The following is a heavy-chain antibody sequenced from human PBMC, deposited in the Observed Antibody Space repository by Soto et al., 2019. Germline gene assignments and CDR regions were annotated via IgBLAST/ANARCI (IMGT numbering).Heavy chain of an antibody. CDR3: VVDTSGLLDY. V-gene: IGHV3-33*03. CDR1: GFTFSSYG. Sequence: QVHLVESGGGVVQPGRSLRLSYAASGFTFSSYGMHWVRQAPGKGLEWVAVIWYDGNKKYYGDSVRGRFTISRDNSKNTLYLEMNSLRAEDTAVYYCVVDTSGLLDYWGQGTLVTVSS. J-gene: IGHJ4*02. CDR2: IWYDGNKK. D-gene: IGHD3-22*01.